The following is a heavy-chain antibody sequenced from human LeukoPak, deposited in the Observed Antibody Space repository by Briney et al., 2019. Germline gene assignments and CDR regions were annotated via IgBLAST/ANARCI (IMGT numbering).Heavy chain of an antibody. V-gene: IGHV5-51*01. Sequence: GESLKISRKGSGYSFTSYWIGWVRQMPGKGLEWMGIIYPGDSDTRYSPSFQGQVTISADKSISTAYLQWSSLKASDTAMYYCATRQGIAAAGFDYWGQGTLVTVSS. D-gene: IGHD6-13*01. CDR1: GYSFTSYW. CDR3: ATRQGIAAAGFDY. J-gene: IGHJ4*02. CDR2: IYPGDSDT.